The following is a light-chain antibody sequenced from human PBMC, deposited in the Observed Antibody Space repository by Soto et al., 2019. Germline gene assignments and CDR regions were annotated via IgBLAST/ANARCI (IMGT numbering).Light chain of an antibody. V-gene: IGLV1-44*01. CDR3: AAWDGRLNVYV. Sequence: QSVLTQPPSASGTPGQRVTISCSGSSSSIGSNSVNWYQHLPRTAPKVLIYTNNQRPSGVPDLFSGSKSGTSASLAISGLQSEDEAYYYSAAWDGRLNVYVFGTGTKLTVL. CDR2: TNN. CDR1: SSSIGSNS. J-gene: IGLJ1*01.